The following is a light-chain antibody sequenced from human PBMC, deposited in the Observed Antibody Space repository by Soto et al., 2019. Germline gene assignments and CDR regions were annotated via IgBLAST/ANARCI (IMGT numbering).Light chain of an antibody. Sequence: QSALTQPASVSASPGQSITISCTGTSSDIGAYNSVSWYQQYPGKAPQLMIYDVSYRPSGISSRFSGSKSGNTASLTISGLQPDDDADYYCASYTTARIRVFGGGTKLTV. J-gene: IGLJ2*01. CDR3: ASYTTARIRV. CDR2: DVS. CDR1: SSDIGAYNS. V-gene: IGLV2-14*01.